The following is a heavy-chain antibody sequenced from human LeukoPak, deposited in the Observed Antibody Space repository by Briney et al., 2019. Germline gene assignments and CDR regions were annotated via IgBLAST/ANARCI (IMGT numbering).Heavy chain of an antibody. CDR1: GGSINSGGYY. CDR2: IYYTGST. Sequence: TLSLTCSVSGGSINSGGYYWNWIRQPPGKGLEWIGYIYYTGSTNYNPSLKSRVTISVDTSKNQFSLKLSSVTAADTAVYYCARDAPLGYCSSTSCYGGWFDPWGQGTRVTVSS. D-gene: IGHD2-2*01. J-gene: IGHJ5*02. V-gene: IGHV4-61*08. CDR3: ARDAPLGYCSSTSCYGGWFDP.